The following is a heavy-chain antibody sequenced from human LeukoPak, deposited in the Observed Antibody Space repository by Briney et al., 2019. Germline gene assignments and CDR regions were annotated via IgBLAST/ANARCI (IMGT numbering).Heavy chain of an antibody. CDR3: ARDVLSSGWYAYWYFDL. CDR2: IYYSGST. D-gene: IGHD6-19*01. J-gene: IGHJ2*01. Sequence: SETLSLTCTVSGGSISSYYWSWIRQPPGKGLEWIGYIYYSGSTNYNPSLKSRVTISVDTSKNQFSLKLSSVTAADTAVYYCARDVLSSGWYAYWYFDLWGRGTLVTVSS. V-gene: IGHV4-59*01. CDR1: GGSISSYY.